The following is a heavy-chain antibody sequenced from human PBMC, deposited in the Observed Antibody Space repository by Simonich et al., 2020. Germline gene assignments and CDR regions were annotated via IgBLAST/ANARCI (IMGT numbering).Heavy chain of an antibody. CDR2: ISSSGSTI. J-gene: IGHJ6*02. CDR1: GFTFSSYE. CDR3: ARDFRLQLVEIGTYYYYGMDV. D-gene: IGHD6-6*01. V-gene: IGHV3-48*03. Sequence: EVQLVESGGGLVQPGGSLRLSCAASGFTFSSYEMNWVRQAPEKGLEWVSYISSSGSTIYYAESVKGRLTISRDNAKNSLYLQMNSLRAEDTAVYYCARDFRLQLVEIGTYYYYGMDVWGQGTTVTVSS.